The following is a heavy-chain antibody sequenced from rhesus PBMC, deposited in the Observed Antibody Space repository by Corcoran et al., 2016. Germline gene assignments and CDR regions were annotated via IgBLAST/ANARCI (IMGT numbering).Heavy chain of an antibody. D-gene: IGHD3-34*01. CDR1: GGSFSGYY. CDR3: ARKGGDYGDFDY. CDR2: ISGSSGST. Sequence: QVQLQESGPGLVKPSETLSLTCAVSGGSFSGYYWGWLRQPPGKGLGGIGYISGSSGSTDANPSLKSRVTISTDTSKNQCSLKLSSVTAADTAVYYCARKGGDYGDFDYWGQGVLVTVSS. V-gene: IGHV4-165*01. J-gene: IGHJ4*01.